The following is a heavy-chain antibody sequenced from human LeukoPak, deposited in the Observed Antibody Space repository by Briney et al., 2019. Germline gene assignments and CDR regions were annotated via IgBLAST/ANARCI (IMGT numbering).Heavy chain of an antibody. CDR3: ARDRHPAMVYYYYYMDV. CDR1: GFTLSSYA. J-gene: IGHJ6*03. V-gene: IGHV3-30-3*01. CDR2: ISYIGSNK. Sequence: PGGSLRLSCAASGFTLSSYAMHWVRQAPGKGLEWGSHISYIGSNKYYADSVRGRFTISRDNAKNSLYLQMNSLRDEDTAVYYCARDRHPAMVYYYYYMDVWGTGTTVTVSS. D-gene: IGHD5-18*01.